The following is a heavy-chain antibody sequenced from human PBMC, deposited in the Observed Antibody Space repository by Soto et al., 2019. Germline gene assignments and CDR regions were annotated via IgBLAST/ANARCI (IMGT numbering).Heavy chain of an antibody. CDR2: IYSGGST. CDR1: GFSVTANY. Sequence: EVQVVESGGGLIQPGGSLRLSCEVSGFSVTANYMSWVRQAPGKGLEWVSVIYSGGSTYYIDSVKGRFSISRDISKNTLYLQMNSLRADDTAVYYCHGYGYWGQGTLGTVSS. D-gene: IGHD5-12*01. CDR3: HGYGY. V-gene: IGHV3-53*01. J-gene: IGHJ4*02.